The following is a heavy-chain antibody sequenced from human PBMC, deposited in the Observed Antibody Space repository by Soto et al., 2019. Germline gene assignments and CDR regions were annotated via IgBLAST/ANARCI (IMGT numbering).Heavy chain of an antibody. V-gene: IGHV4-39*01. D-gene: IGHD2-15*01. J-gene: IGHJ6*02. CDR1: GGSISSSSYY. CDR2: IYYSGST. Sequence: QLQLQESGPGLVKPSETLSLTCTVSGGSISSSSYYWVWIRQPPGKGLEWIGTIYYSGSTYYNPSLTSGVTISVDTSKPQFSLKLSSVTAADTAVYYCAILRWYTYTNGLDVWGQGTTVTVSS. CDR3: AILRWYTYTNGLDV.